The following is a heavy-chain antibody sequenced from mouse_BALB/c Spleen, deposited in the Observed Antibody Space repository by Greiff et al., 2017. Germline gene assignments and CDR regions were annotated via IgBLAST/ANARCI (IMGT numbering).Heavy chain of an antibody. D-gene: IGHD2-1*01. CDR1: GYTFTSYV. J-gene: IGHJ4*01. V-gene: IGHV1-14*01. Sequence: VQLQQSGPELVKPGASVTMSCKASGYTFTSYVMHWVKQKPGQGLEWIGYINPYNDGTKYNEKFKGKATLTSDKYSSTAYMELSSLTSENSAVYNCARELPDRYYAMDGWGAGTSVTVSS. CDR2: INPYNDGT. CDR3: ARELPDRYYAMDG.